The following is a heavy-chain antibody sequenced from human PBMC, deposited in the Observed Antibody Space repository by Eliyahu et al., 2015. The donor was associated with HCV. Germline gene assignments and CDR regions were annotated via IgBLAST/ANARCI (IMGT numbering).Heavy chain of an antibody. V-gene: IGHV4-59*12. Sequence: QVQLQESGPGLVKPSETLSLTCTVXXGSISTYSWSWIRXPPGKGLEWTGYSQFSGRTNYNPSLKSRVTISVDTSKNHFSLKLSSVTAADTAVYYCASGGGGIAVAGTGGWFDPWGQGTLVTVSS. CDR1: XGSISTYS. J-gene: IGHJ5*02. CDR2: SQFSGRT. CDR3: ASGGGGIAVAGTGGWFDP. D-gene: IGHD6-19*01.